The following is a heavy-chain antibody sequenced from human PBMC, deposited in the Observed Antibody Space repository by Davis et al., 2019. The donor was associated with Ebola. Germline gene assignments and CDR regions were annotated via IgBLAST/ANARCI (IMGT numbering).Heavy chain of an antibody. D-gene: IGHD6-19*01. CDR1: GYTFTNYY. CDR3: ARDHSNGWFAAFDY. CDR2: INLWGGGT. V-gene: IGHV1-46*01. Sequence: AASVKVSCKPSGYTFTNYYMQWVRQAPGQGLEWMGSINLWGGGTTSAQEFQGRVTMTSDKSTSTVYMELSSLRSDDTAVYSCARDHSNGWFAAFDYWGQGTLVTVAS. J-gene: IGHJ4*02.